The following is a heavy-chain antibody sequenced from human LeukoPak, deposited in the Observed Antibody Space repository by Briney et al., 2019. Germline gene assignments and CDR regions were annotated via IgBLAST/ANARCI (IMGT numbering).Heavy chain of an antibody. V-gene: IGHV4-34*01. CDR1: GGSFSGYY. CDR3: ARLGYCSSTSCSKPHFDY. CDR2: INHSGST. D-gene: IGHD2-2*01. J-gene: IGHJ4*02. Sequence: SETLSLTCAVYGGSFSGYYWSWIRQSPGKGLEWIGEINHSGSTNYNPSLRSRVTISVDTSKNQFSLTLSSVTAADTAMFYCARLGYCSSTSCSKPHFDYWAQGTLVTVSS.